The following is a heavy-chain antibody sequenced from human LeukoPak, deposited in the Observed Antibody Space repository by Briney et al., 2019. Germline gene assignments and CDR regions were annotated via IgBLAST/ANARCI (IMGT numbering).Heavy chain of an antibody. CDR2: IYYSGST. D-gene: IGHD3-10*01. V-gene: IGHV4-39*07. J-gene: IGHJ4*02. CDR1: GGSISSSSYY. CDR3: ASRGLGRSYFDY. Sequence: SETLSLTCTVSGGSISSSSYYWGWIRQPPGKGLEWIGSIYYSGSTYYNPSLKSRVTISVDTSKNQFSLKLSSVTAADTAVYYCASRGLGRSYFDYWGQGTLVTVSS.